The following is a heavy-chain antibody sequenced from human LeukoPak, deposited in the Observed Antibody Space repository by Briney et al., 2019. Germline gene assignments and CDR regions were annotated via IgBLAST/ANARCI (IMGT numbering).Heavy chain of an antibody. V-gene: IGHV3-9*01. CDR1: GFTFYDYA. J-gene: IGHJ1*01. CDR3: VKEVGQLQCHVCH. D-gene: IGHD2-2*01. CDR2: ITWNSGSI. Sequence: GGSLRLSCAASGFTFYDYAMHWVRQAPGKGLEWVSGITWNSGSIDYADSVKGGFTFPRDNAKNSLHLQMNSLRAEDTAFYSLVKEVGQLQCHVCHWGQGTLVTGSS.